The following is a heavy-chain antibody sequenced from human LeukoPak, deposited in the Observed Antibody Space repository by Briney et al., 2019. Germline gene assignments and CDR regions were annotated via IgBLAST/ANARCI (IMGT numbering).Heavy chain of an antibody. D-gene: IGHD3-10*01. CDR2: ISYDGSNK. CDR1: GFTFSSYG. CDR3: AKVEWFGELSHFDY. J-gene: IGHJ4*02. V-gene: IGHV3-33*05. Sequence: GGSLRLSCAASGFTFSSYGMHWVRQAPGKGLEWVAVISYDGSNKYYADSVKGRFTISRDNSKNTLYLQMNSLRAEDTAVYYCAKVEWFGELSHFDYWGQGTLVTVSS.